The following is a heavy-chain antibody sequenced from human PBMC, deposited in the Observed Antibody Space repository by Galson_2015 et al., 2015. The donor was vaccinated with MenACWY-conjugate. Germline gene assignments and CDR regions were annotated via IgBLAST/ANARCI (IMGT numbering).Heavy chain of an antibody. J-gene: IGHJ5*02. Sequence: SLRLSCAASGFTFTNYWMHWVRQAPGKGPVWVSRINRDGSSTTYADSVKGRFTISRDNAKNTLFLQMNSLRVEDTAVYYCVRDRLSIIPAFPSNWVDPWGQGTLVPVSS. V-gene: IGHV3-74*01. CDR2: INRDGSST. CDR3: VRDRLSIIPAFPSNWVDP. CDR1: GFTFTNYW. D-gene: IGHD2-21*01.